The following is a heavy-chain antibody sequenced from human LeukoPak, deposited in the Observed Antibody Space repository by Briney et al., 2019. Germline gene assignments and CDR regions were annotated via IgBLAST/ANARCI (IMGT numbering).Heavy chain of an antibody. CDR1: GFTFSSYW. D-gene: IGHD3-22*01. V-gene: IGHV3-33*08. CDR2: IWYDGSNK. Sequence: PGGSLRLSCAASGFTFSSYWMSWVRQAPGKGLEWVAVIWYDGSNKYYADSVKGRFTISRDNSKNTLYLQMNSLRAEDTAVYYCARSGTIYYDGSGASSPGAFDIWGQGTMVTVSS. CDR3: ARSGTIYYDGSGASSPGAFDI. J-gene: IGHJ3*02.